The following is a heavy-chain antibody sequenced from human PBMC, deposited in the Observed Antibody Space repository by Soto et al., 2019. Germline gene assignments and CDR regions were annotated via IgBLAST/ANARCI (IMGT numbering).Heavy chain of an antibody. D-gene: IGHD3-10*01. J-gene: IGHJ3*02. CDR1: GYTFTSYA. CDR3: ASVVLWFGELAFDI. V-gene: IGHV1-3*01. Sequence: ASVKVSCKASGYTFTSYAMHWVRQAPGQRLEWMGWINAGNGNTKYSQKFQGRVAITRDTSASTAYMELSSLRSEDTAVYYCASVVLWFGELAFDIWGQGTMVTVSS. CDR2: INAGNGNT.